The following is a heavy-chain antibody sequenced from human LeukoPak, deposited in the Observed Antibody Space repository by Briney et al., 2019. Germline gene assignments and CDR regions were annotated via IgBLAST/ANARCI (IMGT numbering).Heavy chain of an antibody. CDR2: IFHGGST. CDR3: ARAGGSSSWYGPIDY. V-gene: IGHV4-4*02. CDR1: GGSISSSNW. Sequence: SETLSLTCTASGGSISSSNWWSWVRQPPGKGLEWIGEIFHGGSTNYNPSLMSRVTVSVDKSKNQFSLKLSSVTAADTAVYYCARAGGSSSWYGPIDYWGQGTLVTVSS. D-gene: IGHD6-13*01. J-gene: IGHJ4*02.